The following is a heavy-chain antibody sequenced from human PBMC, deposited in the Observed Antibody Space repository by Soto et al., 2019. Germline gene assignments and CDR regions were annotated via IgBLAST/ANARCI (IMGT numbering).Heavy chain of an antibody. CDR2: ISSSSSYI. Sequence: EVQLVESGGGLVKPGGSLRLSCAASGFTFSSYSMNWVRQAPGKGLEWVSSISSSSSYIYYADSVKGRFTISRDNAKNSLYLQMNSLRAEDTAVYYCARDKARDYDFWSGYYTGLGYYYYGMDVWGQGTTVTVSS. D-gene: IGHD3-3*01. V-gene: IGHV3-21*01. CDR3: ARDKARDYDFWSGYYTGLGYYYYGMDV. CDR1: GFTFSSYS. J-gene: IGHJ6*02.